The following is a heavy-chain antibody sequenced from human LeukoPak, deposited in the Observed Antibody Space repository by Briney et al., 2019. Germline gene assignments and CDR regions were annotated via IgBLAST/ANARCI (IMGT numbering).Heavy chain of an antibody. J-gene: IGHJ4*02. D-gene: IGHD3-22*01. V-gene: IGHV3-30*18. CDR3: AKSQTSYYYDSSGYSLFDY. Sequence: SCKASGYTFSSYGMHWVRQAPGKGLEWVAVISYDGSNKYYADSVKGRFTISRDNSKNTLYLQMNSLRAEDTAVYYCAKSQTSYYYDSSGYSLFDYWGQGTLVTVSS. CDR2: ISYDGSNK. CDR1: GYTFSSYG.